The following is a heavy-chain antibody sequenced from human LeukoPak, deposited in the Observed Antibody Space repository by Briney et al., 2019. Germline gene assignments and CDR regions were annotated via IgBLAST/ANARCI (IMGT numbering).Heavy chain of an antibody. CDR3: ARAVYYDSSGSYYTDAFDI. CDR1: GGSISNGGYS. D-gene: IGHD3-22*01. Sequence: SETLSLTCAVSGGSISNGGYSWSWIRQPPGKGLEWIGSIYHSGSTYYNPSLKSRVTISVDTSKNQFSLKLSSVTAADTAVYYCARAVYYDSSGSYYTDAFDIWGQGTMVTVSS. V-gene: IGHV4-39*07. J-gene: IGHJ3*02. CDR2: IYHSGST.